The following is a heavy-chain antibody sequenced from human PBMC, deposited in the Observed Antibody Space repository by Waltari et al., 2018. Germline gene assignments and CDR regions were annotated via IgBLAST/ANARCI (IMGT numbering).Heavy chain of an antibody. CDR1: GFTFRRIA. J-gene: IGHJ4*02. D-gene: IGHD6-13*01. CDR2: ISGSGGST. CDR3: AKDHTSSWSPFDY. Sequence: EVQLLESGGGLVQPGGSLRLSCAASGFTFRRIAMSWVRQAPGKGLEWVSAISGSGGSTYYAESVKGRFTISRDNSKNTLYLQMSSLRAEDTAVYYCAKDHTSSWSPFDYWGQGTLVTVSS. V-gene: IGHV3-23*01.